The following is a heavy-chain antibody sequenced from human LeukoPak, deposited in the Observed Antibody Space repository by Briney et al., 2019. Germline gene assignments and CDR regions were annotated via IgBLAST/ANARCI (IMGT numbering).Heavy chain of an antibody. J-gene: IGHJ4*02. CDR1: GFTFRTYA. CDR2: ISGDNPGT. V-gene: IGHV3-23*01. D-gene: IGHD2-15*01. Sequence: GGSLRLSCEASGFTFRTYAMSWVRQTPGKGLEWVAAISGDNPGTYHASSVRGRFTISRDNSKNTVHLQMNALRAEDAAIYYCAKASVGHCSGAFCYHFDSWGQGTLVTVSS. CDR3: AKASVGHCSGAFCYHFDS.